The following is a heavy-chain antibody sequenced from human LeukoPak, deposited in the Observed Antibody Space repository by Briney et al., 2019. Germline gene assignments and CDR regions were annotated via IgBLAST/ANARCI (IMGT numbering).Heavy chain of an antibody. D-gene: IGHD3-22*01. Sequence: GGSLRLSCAASGFTFSSYWMSWVRQAPGKGLEWVANIKQDGSEKYYVDSVKGRFTISRDNAKNSLYLQMNSLRAEDTAVYYCATPLDYFDSSGYHQGGDWGQGTLVTVSS. CDR1: GFTFSSYW. J-gene: IGHJ4*02. V-gene: IGHV3-7*03. CDR2: IKQDGSEK. CDR3: ATPLDYFDSSGYHQGGD.